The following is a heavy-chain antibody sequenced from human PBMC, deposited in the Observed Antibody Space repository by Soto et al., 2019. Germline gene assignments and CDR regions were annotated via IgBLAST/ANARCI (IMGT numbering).Heavy chain of an antibody. D-gene: IGHD1-20*01. V-gene: IGHV3-66*01. J-gene: IGHJ6*03. Sequence: GGSLRLSSAASGFTVSSNYMSWVHQAPGKGLEWVSVNYSGGSTYYADSVKGRFTISRDNSKNTLYLQMNSLRAEDTAVYYCASSGDNNYYYYMDVWGKGTTVTVSS. CDR1: GFTVSSNY. CDR2: NYSGGST. CDR3: ASSGDNNYYYYMDV.